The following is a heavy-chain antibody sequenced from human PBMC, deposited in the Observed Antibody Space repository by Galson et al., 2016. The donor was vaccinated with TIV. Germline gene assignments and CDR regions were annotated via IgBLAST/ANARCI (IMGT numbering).Heavy chain of an antibody. CDR1: GVTFSSYA. Sequence: SVKVSCKASGVTFSSYAISWVRQAPGQGLEWMGGLIPMFGITNYAQRFQGRVTITADGSTSTAYMELSSLRSDDTAVYYCARSNSYNFYYMAVWGQGTTVTVSS. V-gene: IGHV1-69*13. J-gene: IGHJ6*03. CDR2: LIPMFGIT. CDR3: ARSNSYNFYYMAV. D-gene: IGHD2/OR15-2a*01.